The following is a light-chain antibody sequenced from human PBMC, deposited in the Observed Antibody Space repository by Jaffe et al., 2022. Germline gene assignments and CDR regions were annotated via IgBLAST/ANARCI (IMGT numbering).Light chain of an antibody. CDR2: SNN. CDR3: AAWDDSLNGHVV. Sequence: QSVLTQPPSASGTPGQRVIISCSGSSSNIGSNTVNWYQQLPGTAPKVLIYSNNQRPSGVPDRFSGSKSGTSASLAISGLQTEDEADYYCAAWDDSLNGHVVFGGGTKLTVL. V-gene: IGLV1-44*01. J-gene: IGLJ2*01. CDR1: SSNIGSNT.